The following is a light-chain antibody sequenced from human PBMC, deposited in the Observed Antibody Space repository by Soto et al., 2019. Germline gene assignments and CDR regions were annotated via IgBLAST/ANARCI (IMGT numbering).Light chain of an antibody. Sequence: SVLTQSPGTLSLSPGERATLSCRATQSVTNNYFAWYQQKPGQSPRLLIYGVSSSATDIPDRFSGSGSGTDFTLTISRLEPEDFVVYYCPQYSSLPHTFGQGTKLEVK. V-gene: IGKV3-20*01. CDR3: PQYSSLPHT. J-gene: IGKJ2*01. CDR1: QSVTNNY. CDR2: GVS.